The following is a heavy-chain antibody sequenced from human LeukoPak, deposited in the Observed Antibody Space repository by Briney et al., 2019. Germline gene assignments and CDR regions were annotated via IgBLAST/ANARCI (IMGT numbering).Heavy chain of an antibody. V-gene: IGHV4-38-2*01. Sequence: PSETLSLTCAVSGYSINSGYCWGWIRQPPGKGLEWIGGIDHSGNTHYNPSLKNRVTISVDTSKNDFSLKLSSVTATDTAVYYCAGYYDSSVGAFDIWGQGTMVTVSS. D-gene: IGHD3-22*01. CDR1: GYSINSGYC. CDR2: IDHSGNT. J-gene: IGHJ3*02. CDR3: AGYYDSSVGAFDI.